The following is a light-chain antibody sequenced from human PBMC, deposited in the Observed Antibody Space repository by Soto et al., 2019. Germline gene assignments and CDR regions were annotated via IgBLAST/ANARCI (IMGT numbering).Light chain of an antibody. J-gene: IGKJ4*01. CDR2: DAS. V-gene: IGKV1-33*01. Sequence: DIQMTQSPSSLSASVGDRVTITCQASQDISYYLNWYQQKAGKAPKLLIFDASNLDTGVPSRFSGSGSGTDFTLPVSSLQAEDIATYYCQQHDSLPLTFGGGTKVEIK. CDR3: QQHDSLPLT. CDR1: QDISYY.